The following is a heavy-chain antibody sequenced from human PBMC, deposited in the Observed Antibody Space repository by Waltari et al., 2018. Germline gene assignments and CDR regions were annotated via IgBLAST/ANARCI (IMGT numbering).Heavy chain of an antibody. J-gene: IGHJ4*02. CDR1: GGTFSSYA. Sequence: QVQLVQSGAEVKKPGSSVKVSCKASGGTFSSYAISWVRQAPGQGLEWMGRIIPIFGTANYAQKFKGRVTITADKSTSTAYMELSSLRSEDTAVYYCAREGYYDSSGYSTFDYWGQGTLVTVSS. D-gene: IGHD3-22*01. CDR2: IIPIFGTA. V-gene: IGHV1-69*08. CDR3: AREGYYDSSGYSTFDY.